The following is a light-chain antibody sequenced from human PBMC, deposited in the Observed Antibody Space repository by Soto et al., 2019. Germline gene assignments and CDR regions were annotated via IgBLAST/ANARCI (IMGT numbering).Light chain of an antibody. V-gene: IGKV1-33*01. Sequence: DIQMTQSPSSLSASVGGRVTITCQASQDIRNYLNWYRQKPGKAPKLLIYDASNLETGVPPRFSGSGSGTYFTFTISSLQPEDIATYYCQQYDNVPPTFGPGTKVDIK. J-gene: IGKJ3*01. CDR2: DAS. CDR3: QQYDNVPPT. CDR1: QDIRNY.